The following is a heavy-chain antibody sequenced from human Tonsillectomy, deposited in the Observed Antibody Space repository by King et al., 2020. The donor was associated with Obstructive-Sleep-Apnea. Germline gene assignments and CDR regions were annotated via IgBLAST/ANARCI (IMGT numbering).Heavy chain of an antibody. V-gene: IGHV3-23*04. Sequence: QLVQSGGGLVQPGGSLRLSCAASGFTFSSYAISWVCQAPGKGREWVSAISGSGGSTYYADSVKGRFTISRDNSKHTLYLQLKSLRAEDTAVYYCAKLGEFSLGDAFDIWGQGTMVTVSS. D-gene: IGHD3-16*02. CDR2: ISGSGGST. CDR3: AKLGEFSLGDAFDI. CDR1: GFTFSSYA. J-gene: IGHJ3*02.